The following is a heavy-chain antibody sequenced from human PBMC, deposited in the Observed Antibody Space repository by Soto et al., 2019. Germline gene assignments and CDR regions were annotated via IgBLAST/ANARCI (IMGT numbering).Heavy chain of an antibody. Sequence: SETLSLTCAVSGGSISSSNWWSWVRQPPGKGLEWIGEIYHSGSTNYNPSLKSRVTISVDKSKNQFSLKLSSVTAADTAVYYCASIDADGYKRFDYWGQGTLVTVS. D-gene: IGHD5-12*01. CDR2: IYHSGST. CDR1: GGSISSSNW. V-gene: IGHV4-4*02. J-gene: IGHJ4*02. CDR3: ASIDADGYKRFDY.